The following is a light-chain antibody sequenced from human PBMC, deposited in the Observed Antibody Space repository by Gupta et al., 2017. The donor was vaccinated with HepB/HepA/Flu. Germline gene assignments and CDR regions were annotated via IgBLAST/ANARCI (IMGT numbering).Light chain of an antibody. CDR1: KSVSSSY. CDR2: GAS. V-gene: IGKV3-20*01. Sequence: ESVLTQSPGPLSLSPGERATLSCRASKSVSSSYLAWYQQKPGQAPRLLIYGASSRATGIPDRFSGSGSGTEFTLTISRLEPEDFAVYYCQQYGSSLITFGGGTKVEIK. CDR3: QQYGSSLIT. J-gene: IGKJ4*01.